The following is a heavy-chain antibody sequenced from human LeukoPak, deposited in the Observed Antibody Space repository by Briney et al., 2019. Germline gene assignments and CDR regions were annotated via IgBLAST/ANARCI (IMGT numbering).Heavy chain of an antibody. Sequence: GGSLRLSCAASGFTFSSYAMHWVRQAPGKGLEWVAVISDDGNNKYYVDSVKGRFTISRDNPKNTLYLQMNSLRAEDTAVYYCARDLIAVAGPKVWGQGTLVTVSS. CDR2: ISDDGNNK. CDR3: ARDLIAVAGPKV. V-gene: IGHV3-30*04. D-gene: IGHD6-19*01. J-gene: IGHJ4*02. CDR1: GFTFSSYA.